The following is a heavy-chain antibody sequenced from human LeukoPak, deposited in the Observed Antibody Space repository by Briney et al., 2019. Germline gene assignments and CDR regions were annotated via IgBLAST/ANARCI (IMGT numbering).Heavy chain of an antibody. CDR1: GGSFSGYY. D-gene: IGHD6-19*01. V-gene: IGHV4-34*01. Sequence: SETLSLTCAVYGGSFSGYYWSWIRQPPGKGLEWIGEINHSGSTNYNPSLKSRVTISVDTSKNQFSLKLTSVTAADTAVYFCARRTSGWHDAFDIWGQGTMVAVSS. CDR3: ARRTSGWHDAFDI. CDR2: INHSGST. J-gene: IGHJ3*02.